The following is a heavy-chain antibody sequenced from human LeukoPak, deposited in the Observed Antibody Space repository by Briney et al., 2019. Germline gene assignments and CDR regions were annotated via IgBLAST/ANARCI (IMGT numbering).Heavy chain of an antibody. V-gene: IGHV1-2*02. J-gene: IGHJ4*02. CDR3: ARDHGCSSTSCYTACDY. CDR2: INPNSGGT. D-gene: IGHD2-2*02. CDR1: GYTFTDYY. Sequence: GASVKVSCKASGYTFTDYYMHWVRQAPGQGLEWMGWINPNSGGTNYAQKFQGRVTMTRDTSISTAYMELSRLRSDDTAVYYCARDHGCSSTSCYTACDYWGQGTLVTVSS.